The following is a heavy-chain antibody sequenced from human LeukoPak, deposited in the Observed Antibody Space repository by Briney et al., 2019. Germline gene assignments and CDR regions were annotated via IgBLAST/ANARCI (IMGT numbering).Heavy chain of an antibody. J-gene: IGHJ4*02. CDR2: IASDSTI. CDR1: GFTVSSYE. CDR3: ARDSGSYSY. D-gene: IGHD1-26*01. Sequence: PGGSLRLSCAASGFTVSSYEMNWVRQAPGKGLEWVSFIASDSTIYYADSVKGRFTISRDNAKNSLYLQMNSLRAEDTAVYYCARDSGSYSYWGQGTLVTVSS. V-gene: IGHV3-48*03.